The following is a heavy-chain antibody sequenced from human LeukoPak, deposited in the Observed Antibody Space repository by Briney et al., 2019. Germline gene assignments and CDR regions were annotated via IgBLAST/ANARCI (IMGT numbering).Heavy chain of an antibody. V-gene: IGHV4-59*08. CDR2: IYYSGST. Sequence: PSETLSLTCTVSGGSLSSYYWSWIRQPPGKGREGIGYIYYSGSTNYNPSLKSQGTIPVDMSKNQFSLKLSSVTAADTAVYYCATQSGNGYSGYDFQAFDIWGQGTMVTVSS. D-gene: IGHD5-12*01. CDR3: ATQSGNGYSGYDFQAFDI. CDR1: GGSLSSYY. J-gene: IGHJ3*02.